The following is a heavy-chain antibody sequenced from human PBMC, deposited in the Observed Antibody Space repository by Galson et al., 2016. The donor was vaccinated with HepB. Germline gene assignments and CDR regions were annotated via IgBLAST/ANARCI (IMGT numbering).Heavy chain of an antibody. CDR3: AKELTTVTTNFGMDV. Sequence: SLRLSCAGTGFNFDEYAMFWVRQVPGKGLEWVSGIGWNSENIVYADSVRGRFTVSRGNARASLYLQMHSLRIEDTAVYYCAKELTTVTTNFGMDVWGKGTTVSVTS. V-gene: IGHV3-9*01. CDR2: IGWNSENI. J-gene: IGHJ6*04. CDR1: GFNFDEYA. D-gene: IGHD4-17*01.